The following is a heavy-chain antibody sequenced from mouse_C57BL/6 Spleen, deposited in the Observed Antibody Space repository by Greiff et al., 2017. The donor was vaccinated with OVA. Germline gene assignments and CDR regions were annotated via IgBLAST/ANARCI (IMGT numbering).Heavy chain of an antibody. CDR2: ISSGSSTI. V-gene: IGHV5-17*01. CDR3: ARGRRGSYWYFDV. J-gene: IGHJ1*03. D-gene: IGHD2-12*01. CDR1: GFTFSDYG. Sequence: EVKLMESGGGLVKPGGSLKLSCAASGFTFSDYGMHWVRQAPEKGLEWVAYISSGSSTIYYADTVKGRFTISRDNAKNTLFRQLPSLMSDDTAMYYSARGRRGSYWYFDVWGTGTTVTVSS.